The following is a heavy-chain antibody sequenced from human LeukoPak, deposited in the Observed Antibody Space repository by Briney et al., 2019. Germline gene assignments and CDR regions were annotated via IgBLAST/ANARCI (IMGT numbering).Heavy chain of an antibody. CDR1: GGSISSYY. V-gene: IGHV4-59*01. CDR3: AKAAIAVAGTGGWLDP. D-gene: IGHD6-19*01. J-gene: IGHJ5*02. Sequence: SETLSLTCTVSGGSISSYYWSWIRQTPGKGLEWIGYMYYGGNTNYNPSLKSRVSISVDASKNQLSLRLNSVTAADTAAYYCAKAAIAVAGTGGWLDPWGQGTLVTVSS. CDR2: MYYGGNT.